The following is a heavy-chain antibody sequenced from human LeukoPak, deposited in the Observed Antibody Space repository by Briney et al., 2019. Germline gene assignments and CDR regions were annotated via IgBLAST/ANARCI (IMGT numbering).Heavy chain of an antibody. J-gene: IGHJ5*02. CDR2: IYYSGST. CDR1: GGSISSYY. D-gene: IGHD6-13*01. CDR3: ARKQPSSSWERNWFDP. Sequence: SETLSLTCTVSGGSISSYYWSWIRQPPGKGLEWIGYIYYSGSTNYNPSLKSRVTISVDTSKNQFSLKLSSVTAADTAMYYCARKQPSSSWERNWFDPWGQGTLVTVSS. V-gene: IGHV4-59*01.